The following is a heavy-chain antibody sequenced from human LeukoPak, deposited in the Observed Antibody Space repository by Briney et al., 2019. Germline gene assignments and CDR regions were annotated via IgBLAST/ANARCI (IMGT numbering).Heavy chain of an antibody. CDR1: GFTFSSYG. J-gene: IGHJ4*02. Sequence: GGSLRLSCAASGFTFSSYGMHWVRQAPGKGLEWVAVISYDGSNKYYADSVKGRFTISRDNSKNTLYLQMNSLRAEDTAVYYCAKVIVGATSFDYWGQGTLVTVSS. CDR2: ISYDGSNK. CDR3: AKVIVGATSFDY. V-gene: IGHV3-33*05. D-gene: IGHD1-26*01.